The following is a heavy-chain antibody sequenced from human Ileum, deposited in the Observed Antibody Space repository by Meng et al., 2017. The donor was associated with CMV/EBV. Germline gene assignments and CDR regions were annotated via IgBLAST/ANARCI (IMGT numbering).Heavy chain of an antibody. Sequence: SVKVSCKASGGTFSSYAISWVRQAPGQGLEWMGGIIPILGIANYAQKFQGRVTITADKSTSTAYMELSSLRSEDTAVYYCARGGLKWLPTRPRWYYGMDVWGQGTTVTVSS. CDR3: ARGGLKWLPTRPRWYYGMDV. J-gene: IGHJ6*02. CDR1: GGTFSSYA. V-gene: IGHV1-69*10. CDR2: IIPILGIA. D-gene: IGHD3-3*01.